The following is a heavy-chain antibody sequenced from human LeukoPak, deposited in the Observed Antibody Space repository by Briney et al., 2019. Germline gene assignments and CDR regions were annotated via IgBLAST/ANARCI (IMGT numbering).Heavy chain of an antibody. CDR3: AREKTTVTTFYYYGMDV. J-gene: IGHJ6*02. CDR2: INPNSGGT. D-gene: IGHD4-17*01. Sequence: ASVKVSCKASGYTFTGYYMHWVRRAPGQGLEWMGWINPNSGGTNYAQKFQGRVTMTRDTSISTAYMELSRLRSDDTAVYYCAREKTTVTTFYYYGMDVWGQGTTVTVSS. CDR1: GYTFTGYY. V-gene: IGHV1-2*02.